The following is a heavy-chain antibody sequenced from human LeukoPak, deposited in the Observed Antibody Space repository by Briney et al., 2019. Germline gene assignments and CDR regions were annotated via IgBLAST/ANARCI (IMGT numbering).Heavy chain of an antibody. CDR3: ARITSSSPVWYFDL. CDR2: IYTSGST. D-gene: IGHD6-6*01. J-gene: IGHJ2*01. CDR1: GGSISSGSYY. Sequence: SQTLSLTCTVSGGSISSGSYYWSWIRQPAGKGLEWIGRIYTSGSTNYNPSLKSRVTISVDTSKNQFSLKLSSVTAADTAVYYCARITSSSPVWYFDLWGRGTLVTVSS. V-gene: IGHV4-61*02.